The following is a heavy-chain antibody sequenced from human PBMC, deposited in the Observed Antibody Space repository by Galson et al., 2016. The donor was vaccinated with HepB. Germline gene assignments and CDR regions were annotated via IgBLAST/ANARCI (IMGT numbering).Heavy chain of an antibody. D-gene: IGHD6-6*01. CDR3: AKVRQLAYSYGMDV. CDR1: GFTFSSYG. CDR2: ISYDGSNK. V-gene: IGHV3-30*18. J-gene: IGHJ6*02. Sequence: SLRLSCAASGFTFSSYGLHWVRQAPGKGLEWVAVISYDGSNKYYADSVKGQFTITRDNSKNTLYLQMNSLRAEDTAVYYCAKVRQLAYSYGMDVWGQGTTVTVSS.